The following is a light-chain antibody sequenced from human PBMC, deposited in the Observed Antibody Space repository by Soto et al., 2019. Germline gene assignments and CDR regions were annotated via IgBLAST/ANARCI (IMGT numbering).Light chain of an antibody. Sequence: QSVLTQPPAVSGAPGQRVTISCTGSSSNIGAGYDVHWYQQLPGTAPKLRIYGNSNRPSGVPDRLSGSKSGTSAPLAITGVHDKDEAEYSCHSSDSSLTGVVFGGGTKLPVL. CDR3: HSSDSSLTGVV. CDR1: SSNIGAGYD. J-gene: IGLJ2*01. CDR2: GNS. V-gene: IGLV1-40*01.